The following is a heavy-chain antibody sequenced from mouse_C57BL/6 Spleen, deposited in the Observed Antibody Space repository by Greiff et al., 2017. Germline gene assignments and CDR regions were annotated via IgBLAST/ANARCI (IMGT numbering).Heavy chain of an antibody. Sequence: EVQLVESGAELVRPGASVRLSCTASGFNIKDDYMHWVKQRPEQGLEWIGWIDPENGDTAYASKFQGKATITADTSSNPAYLQLSSLTSEDTAVYYCTYYDYVAWFAYWGQGTLVTVSA. V-gene: IGHV14-4*01. J-gene: IGHJ3*01. CDR3: TYYDYVAWFAY. D-gene: IGHD2-4*01. CDR1: GFNIKDDY. CDR2: IDPENGDT.